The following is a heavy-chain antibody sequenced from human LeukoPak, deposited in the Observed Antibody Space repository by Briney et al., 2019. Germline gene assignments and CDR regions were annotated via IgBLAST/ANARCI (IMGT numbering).Heavy chain of an antibody. Sequence: PSETLSLTCAVYGGSFSGYYWSWIRQPPGKGLEWIGEINHSGSTNYNPSLKSRVTISVGTSKNQFSLKLSSVTAADTAVYYCARGLGRYCSGGSCYTGTEDYWGQGTLVTVSS. J-gene: IGHJ4*02. CDR3: ARGLGRYCSGGSCYTGTEDY. D-gene: IGHD2-15*01. CDR2: INHSGST. CDR1: GGSFSGYY. V-gene: IGHV4-34*01.